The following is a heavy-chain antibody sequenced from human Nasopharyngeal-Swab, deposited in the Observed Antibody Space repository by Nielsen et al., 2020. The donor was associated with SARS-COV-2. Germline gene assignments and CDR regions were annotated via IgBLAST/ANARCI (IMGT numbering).Heavy chain of an antibody. J-gene: IGHJ4*02. D-gene: IGHD3-9*01. V-gene: IGHV2-70*01. Sequence: SGPTLVNPTHTLTLTCTFSGFSLSTSGMCVSWIRQPPGKALEWLALIDWDDDQYHSTSLKTRLTISKDTSKNQVVLTMTNMDPVDTATYYCARISYDILTGYYVRFDYWGQGTLVTVSS. CDR1: GFSLSTSGMC. CDR3: ARISYDILTGYYVRFDY. CDR2: IDWDDDQ.